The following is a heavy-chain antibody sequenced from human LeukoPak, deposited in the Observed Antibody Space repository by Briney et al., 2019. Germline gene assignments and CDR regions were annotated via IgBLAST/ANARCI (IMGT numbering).Heavy chain of an antibody. D-gene: IGHD6-6*01. Sequence: GGSQRLSCAASGFTFSSYAMSWVRQAPGKGLEWVSAISGSGGSTYYADSVKGRFTISRDNSKNTLYLQMNSLRAEDTAVYYCAKGIAARQAYYWGQGTLVTVSS. V-gene: IGHV3-23*01. CDR2: ISGSGGST. CDR1: GFTFSSYA. CDR3: AKGIAARQAYY. J-gene: IGHJ4*02.